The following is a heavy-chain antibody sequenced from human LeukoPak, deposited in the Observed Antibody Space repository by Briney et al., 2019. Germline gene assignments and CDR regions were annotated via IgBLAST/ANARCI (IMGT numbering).Heavy chain of an antibody. CDR2: INPNSGGT. J-gene: IGHJ4*01. CDR1: GYTFTGYY. D-gene: IGHD2/OR15-2a*01. V-gene: IGHV1-2*02. CDR3: ARDPGFYNFDY. Sequence: ASVTFSCKASGYTFTGYYMHWVRQAPGQGLEWMGWINPNSGGTNYAQKFQGRVTMTRDTSISTAYMELSRLRSDDTAVYYCARDPGFYNFDYWGHGNLVSVSS.